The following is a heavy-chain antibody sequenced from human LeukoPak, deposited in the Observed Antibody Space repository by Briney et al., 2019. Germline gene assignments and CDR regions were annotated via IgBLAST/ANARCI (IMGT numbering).Heavy chain of an antibody. J-gene: IGHJ4*02. CDR1: GGSISGYF. Sequence: SETLSLTCSVSGGSISGYFWNWIRQPPGKGLEWIGYIYYSGSTNYNPSLKSRVSISVDTSKNQFSLKLSSVTAADTAVYYCARVGRQQLAYFDYWGQGTLVTVSS. V-gene: IGHV4-59*12. D-gene: IGHD6-13*01. CDR2: IYYSGST. CDR3: ARVGRQQLAYFDY.